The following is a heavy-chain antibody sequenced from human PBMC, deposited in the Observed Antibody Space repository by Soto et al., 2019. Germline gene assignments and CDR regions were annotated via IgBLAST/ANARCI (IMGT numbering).Heavy chain of an antibody. J-gene: IGHJ4*02. Sequence: PGGSRRLSGAASGFTFSSYGMHWVRQAPGKGLEGVAVISYDGSNKYYADSGKGRFTISRGNSKNTLYLQMNSLRAEGTAGYDCAKDVTRSGWYQHLSFDHWGQGTLVTVPS. D-gene: IGHD6-19*01. CDR1: GFTFSSYG. CDR2: ISYDGSNK. V-gene: IGHV3-30*18. CDR3: AKDVTRSGWYQHLSFDH.